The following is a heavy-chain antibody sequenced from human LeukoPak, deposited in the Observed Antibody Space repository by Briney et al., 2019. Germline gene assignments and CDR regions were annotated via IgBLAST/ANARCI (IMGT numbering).Heavy chain of an antibody. Sequence: SETLSLTCAVYGGSFSGYYWSWIRQPPGKGLEWIGEINHSGSTNYNPSLKSRVTISVDTSKNQFSLKLSSVTAADTAVYYCARRRPVRYYFGYWGQGTLVTVSS. CDR2: INHSGST. J-gene: IGHJ4*02. CDR3: ARRRPVRYYFGY. CDR1: GGSFSGYY. V-gene: IGHV4-34*01.